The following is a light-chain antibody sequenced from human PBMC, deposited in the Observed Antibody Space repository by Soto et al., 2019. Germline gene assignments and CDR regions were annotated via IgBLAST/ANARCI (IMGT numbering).Light chain of an antibody. CDR2: SDG. CDR3: ISYTVSRSYV. J-gene: IGLJ1*01. Sequence: QPVLTQPPSASGTPGQRVTISCSGSSSNVGSNTVSWYQQLPGTAPKVLIYSDGQRPSGVPDRFSGSRSGSSASLAISGLQSGDEGDYYCISYTVSRSYVFGTGTKLTVL. CDR1: SSNVGSNT. V-gene: IGLV1-44*01.